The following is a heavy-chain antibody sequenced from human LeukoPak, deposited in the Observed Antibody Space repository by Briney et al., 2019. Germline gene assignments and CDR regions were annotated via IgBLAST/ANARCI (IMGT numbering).Heavy chain of an antibody. J-gene: IGHJ6*03. D-gene: IGHD2-21*01. CDR2: IIPIFGTA. CDR3: ARDLSSTAYYYYYMDV. CDR1: GGTFSSYA. Sequence: SVKVSCKASGGTFSSYATSWVRQAPGQGLEWMGGIIPIFGTANYAQKFQGRVTITADESTSTAYMELSSLRSEDTAVYYCARDLSSTAYYYYYMDVWGKGTTVTVSS. V-gene: IGHV1-69*13.